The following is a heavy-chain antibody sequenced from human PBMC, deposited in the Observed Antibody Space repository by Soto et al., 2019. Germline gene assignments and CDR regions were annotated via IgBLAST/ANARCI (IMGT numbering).Heavy chain of an antibody. CDR3: ARSEKAGAYYYYGMDV. CDR2: IYHSGST. Sequence: PSETLSLTCAVSGGSISSGGYSWSWIRQPPGKGLEWIGYIYHSGSTYYNPSLKSRVTISVDRSKNQFSLKLSSVTAADTAVYYCARSEKAGAYYYYGMDVWGQGTTVTVSS. J-gene: IGHJ6*02. V-gene: IGHV4-30-2*01. CDR1: GGSISSGGYS.